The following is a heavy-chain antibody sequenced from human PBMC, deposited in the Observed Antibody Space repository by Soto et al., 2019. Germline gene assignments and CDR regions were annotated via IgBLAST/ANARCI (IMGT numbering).Heavy chain of an antibody. J-gene: IGHJ4*02. CDR3: ARGRARPVIDY. CDR1: GFTFSSYG. V-gene: IGHV3-33*01. D-gene: IGHD6-6*01. CDR2: IWYDGSNK. Sequence: QVQMVESGGGVLLPGRSLRLSCAASGFTFSSYGMHWVRQAPGKGLDWVAVIWYDGSNKYYADSVKGRFTISRDNSKNTLYLQMNSLRAEDTAVYYCARGRARPVIDYWGQGTLVTVSS.